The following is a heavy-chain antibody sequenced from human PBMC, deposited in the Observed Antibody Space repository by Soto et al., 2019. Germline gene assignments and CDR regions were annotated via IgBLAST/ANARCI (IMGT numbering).Heavy chain of an antibody. J-gene: IGHJ5*02. D-gene: IGHD2-15*01. CDR3: ARGIATGQLDP. CDR2: INPDNGNT. CDR1: GYTFTRYT. Sequence: QVQLVQSGAEVKKPGASVKISCKASGYTFTRYTVNWERQAPGQRLEWMGWINPDNGNTKSSQKFQDRVIITRDTSASTAYMDLSSLRSEDTAVYYCARGIATGQLDPWGQGTLVTVSS. V-gene: IGHV1-3*01.